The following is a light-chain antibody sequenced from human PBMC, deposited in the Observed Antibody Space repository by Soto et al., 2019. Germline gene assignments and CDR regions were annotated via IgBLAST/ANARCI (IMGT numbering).Light chain of an antibody. J-gene: IGLJ1*01. CDR1: SSDVGGYTY. CDR2: EAN. V-gene: IGLV2-8*01. Sequence: QSALTQPPSPSRSPGQSVAISCTGTSSDVGGYTYVTWYQQHPGKTPKLMISEANKRPSGVPDRFSGSKSGTTASLTVSGLPAEVEADYYCSSYAGSRNVFGSGTKVTVL. CDR3: SSYAGSRNV.